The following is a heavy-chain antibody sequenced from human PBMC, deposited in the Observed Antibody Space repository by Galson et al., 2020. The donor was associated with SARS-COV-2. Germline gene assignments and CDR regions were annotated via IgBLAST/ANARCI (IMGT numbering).Heavy chain of an antibody. V-gene: IGHV3-30-3*01. Sequence: GSLKISCAASGFNFRSHLMHWVRQAPGKGLEWVSFISYDGSNKYYADSVKGRFTISRDNSKNTLFLHLNSLRAEDAAVYFCAREEDDAFDIWGQGTMVIVSS. CDR3: AREEDDAFDI. J-gene: IGHJ3*02. CDR1: GFNFRSHL. CDR2: ISYDGSNK.